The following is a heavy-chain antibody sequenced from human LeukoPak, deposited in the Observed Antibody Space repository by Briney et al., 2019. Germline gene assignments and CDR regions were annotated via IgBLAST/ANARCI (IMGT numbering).Heavy chain of an antibody. CDR1: GYTFTAYY. V-gene: IGHV1-8*02. CDR2: MNPNSGNT. CDR3: ARGNENGDYGY. J-gene: IGHJ4*02. Sequence: ASVKVSCKASGYTFTAYYMHWVRQATGQGLEWMGWMNPNSGNTGYAQKFQGRVTMTRNTSISTAYMELSSLRSEDTAVYYCARGNENGDYGYWGQGTLVTVSS. D-gene: IGHD4-17*01.